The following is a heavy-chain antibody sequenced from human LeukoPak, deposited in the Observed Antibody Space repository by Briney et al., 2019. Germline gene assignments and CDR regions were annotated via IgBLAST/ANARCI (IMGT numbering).Heavy chain of an antibody. J-gene: IGHJ4*02. D-gene: IGHD3-22*01. CDR1: GFTFSSYW. V-gene: IGHV3-7*01. CDR3: AKPKGGYYLLFPDY. CDR2: IKQDGSEK. Sequence: PGGSLRLSCAASGFTFSSYWMSWVRQAPGKGLEWVANIKQDGSEKYYVDSVKGRFTISRDNAKNSLYLQMNSLRAEDTAVYYCAKPKGGYYLLFPDYWGQGTLVTVPS.